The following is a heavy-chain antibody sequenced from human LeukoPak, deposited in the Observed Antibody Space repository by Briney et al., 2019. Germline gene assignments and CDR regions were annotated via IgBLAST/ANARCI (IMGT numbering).Heavy chain of an antibody. V-gene: IGHV4-34*01. Sequence: SENLSLTCTVYGGSFSGYYWSWIRQPPGKGLEWIGEINHSGSTNYNPSLKSRVTISVDTSKNQFSLKLSSVTAADTAVYYCARGRAIFGVVITKYYYYYYMDVWGKGTTVTVSS. CDR2: INHSGST. CDR3: ARGRAIFGVVITKYYYYYYMDV. D-gene: IGHD3-3*01. J-gene: IGHJ6*03. CDR1: GGSFSGYY.